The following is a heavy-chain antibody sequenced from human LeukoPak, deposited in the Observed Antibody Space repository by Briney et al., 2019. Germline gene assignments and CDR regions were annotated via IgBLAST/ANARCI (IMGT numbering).Heavy chain of an antibody. CDR1: GYTFTGYY. V-gene: IGHV1-2*02. CDR3: ARDWGDKVARPDY. CDR2: INPNSGGT. J-gene: IGHJ4*02. D-gene: IGHD5-12*01. Sequence: ASVKVSCKASGYTFTGYYMHWVRQAPGQGLEWMGWINPNSGGTNYAQKFQGRVTMTTDTSTSTAYMELRSLRSDDTAVYYCARDWGDKVARPDYWGQGTLVTVSS.